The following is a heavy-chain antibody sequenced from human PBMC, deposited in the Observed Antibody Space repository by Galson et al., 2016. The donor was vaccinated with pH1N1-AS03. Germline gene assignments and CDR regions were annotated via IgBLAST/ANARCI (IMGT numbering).Heavy chain of an antibody. CDR3: ARGVSAGVDF. CDR1: GYTFTSNG. J-gene: IGHJ4*02. D-gene: IGHD3-10*01. Sequence: SVKVSCKASGYTFTSNGINWVRQATGQGLEWMGWMNPNTGITGYAQKFQGRVTMTRDISISTAYMELSSLRSEDTAAYCCARGVSAGVDFWGQGALVTVSS. CDR2: MNPNTGIT. V-gene: IGHV1-8*01.